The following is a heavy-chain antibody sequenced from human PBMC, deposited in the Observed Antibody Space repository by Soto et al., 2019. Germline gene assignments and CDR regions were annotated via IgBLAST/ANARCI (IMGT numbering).Heavy chain of an antibody. Sequence: ASVKVSCKASGYTFTSYAMNWVRQAPGQRLEWMGWINAGNGNTKYSQKFQGRVTITRDTSASTAYMELSSLRSDDTAVYYCAREDSGFSGSHYIDYFNYWGQGALVTVSS. CDR1: GYTFTSYA. D-gene: IGHD1-26*01. V-gene: IGHV1-3*01. CDR2: INAGNGNT. CDR3: AREDSGFSGSHYIDYFNY. J-gene: IGHJ4*02.